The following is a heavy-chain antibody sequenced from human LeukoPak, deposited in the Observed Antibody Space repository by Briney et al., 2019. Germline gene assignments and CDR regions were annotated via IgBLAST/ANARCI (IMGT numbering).Heavy chain of an antibody. J-gene: IGHJ4*02. Sequence: SGGSLRLSCAASGFTFRTYAMTSVRQAAGKGLEWVAALSGSGETTHYADTVKGRFTVSRDNSKSSLYLQMNSLRAEDTAVYYCAKGEATPYYYGSGSYFYFDDWGQGTLVTVSS. CDR3: AKGEATPYYYGSGSYFYFDD. CDR1: GFTFRTYA. CDR2: LSGSGETT. D-gene: IGHD3-10*01. V-gene: IGHV3-23*01.